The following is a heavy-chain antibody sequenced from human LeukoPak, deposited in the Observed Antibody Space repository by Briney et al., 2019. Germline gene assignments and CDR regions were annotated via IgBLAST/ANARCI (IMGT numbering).Heavy chain of an antibody. CDR2: ITGSGGNT. J-gene: IGHJ4*02. D-gene: IGHD3-10*01. CDR1: GFAFASFA. CDR3: AKDFLRNMVLGFDD. V-gene: IGHV3-23*01. Sequence: PGGSLRLSCAASGFAFASFASSWVRQAPGKGLEWVSTITGSGGNTYYADSVKGRFTISRDNSKNTLYLQMNSLRAEDTAVFYCAKDFLRNMVLGFDDWGQGTLVTVSS.